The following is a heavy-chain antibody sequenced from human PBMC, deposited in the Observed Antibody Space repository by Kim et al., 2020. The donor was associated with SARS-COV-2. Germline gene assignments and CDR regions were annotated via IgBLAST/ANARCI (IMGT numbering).Heavy chain of an antibody. J-gene: IGHJ4*02. CDR3: ARVRGAYYYGSAEV. V-gene: IGHV1-69*01. D-gene: IGHD3-10*01. Sequence: AQKFQGRVTITADESTSTAYMELSSLRSEDTAVYYCARVRGAYYYGSAEVWGQGTLVTVSS.